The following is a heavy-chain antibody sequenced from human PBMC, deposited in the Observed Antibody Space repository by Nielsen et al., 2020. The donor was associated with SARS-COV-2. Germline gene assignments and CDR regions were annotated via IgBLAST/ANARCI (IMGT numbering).Heavy chain of an antibody. CDR3: AKRFRLLGMDV. CDR2: INSDGSST. Sequence: GGSLRLSCAASGFTFSSYTMSWVRQAPGKGLVWVSRINSDGSSTSYADSVKGRFTISRDNAKNTLYLQMNSLRAEDTAVYYCAKRFRLLGMDVWGQGTTVTVSS. V-gene: IGHV3-74*01. CDR1: GFTFSSYT. J-gene: IGHJ6*02. D-gene: IGHD3/OR15-3a*01.